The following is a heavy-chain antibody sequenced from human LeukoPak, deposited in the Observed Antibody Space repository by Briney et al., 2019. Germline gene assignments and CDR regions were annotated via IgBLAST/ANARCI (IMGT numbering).Heavy chain of an antibody. CDR3: GGGYSYGPFDY. V-gene: IGHV4-39*07. D-gene: IGHD5-18*01. Sequence: SETLSLTCTVSGGSISSSSYYWGWIRQPPGKGLEWVGSIYYSGSTYYNPSLKSRVTISVDTSKNQFSLKLSSVTAADTGVYYCGGGYSYGPFDYWGQGTLVTVSS. CDR1: GGSISSSSYY. J-gene: IGHJ4*02. CDR2: IYYSGST.